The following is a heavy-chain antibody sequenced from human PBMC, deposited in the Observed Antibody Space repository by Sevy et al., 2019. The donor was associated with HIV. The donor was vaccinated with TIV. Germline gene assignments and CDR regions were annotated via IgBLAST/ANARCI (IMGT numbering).Heavy chain of an antibody. V-gene: IGHV3-30-3*01. CDR3: AILGVHCVSTNCYGMRSLSFDF. CDR2: ISYDGSSK. Sequence: GGSLRLSCAASGFTFSSFAMHWVRQAPGKGLEWVAVISYDGSSKYYPDSVKGRFTISRDNAKNTLYLQMNRLRPEDTAVYFCAILGVHCVSTNCYGMRSLSFDFWGQGTLVTVSS. J-gene: IGHJ4*02. CDR1: GFTFSSFA. D-gene: IGHD2-2*01.